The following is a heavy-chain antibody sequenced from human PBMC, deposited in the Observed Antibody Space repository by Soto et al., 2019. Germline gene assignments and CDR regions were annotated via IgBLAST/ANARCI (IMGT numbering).Heavy chain of an antibody. CDR3: ASRYYYDSSGYYYPYYY. J-gene: IGHJ4*02. CDR1: GFTFSNYN. CDR2: ISSSSSTI. V-gene: IGHV3-48*02. Sequence: PGGSLRLSCAASGFTFSNYNMNWVRQAPGKGLEWVSSISSSSSTIYYADSVKGRFTISRDNAKNSLYLQMNSLRDEDTAVYYCASRYYYDSSGYYYPYYYWGQG. D-gene: IGHD3-22*01.